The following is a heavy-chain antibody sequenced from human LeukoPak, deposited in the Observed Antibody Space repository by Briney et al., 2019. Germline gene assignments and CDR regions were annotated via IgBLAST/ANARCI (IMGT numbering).Heavy chain of an antibody. V-gene: IGHV3-48*04. CDR2: ISGSGSTE. CDR3: ATDGAGFDT. J-gene: IGHJ5*02. CDR1: GFTFSSYS. Sequence: GGSLRLSCAASGFTFSSYSMNWVRQAPGKGLEWVAYISGSGSTEYYADSVKGRFTISRDNAKKSLYLEMNNLRAEDTAVYYCATDGAGFDTWGQGVLVTVSS.